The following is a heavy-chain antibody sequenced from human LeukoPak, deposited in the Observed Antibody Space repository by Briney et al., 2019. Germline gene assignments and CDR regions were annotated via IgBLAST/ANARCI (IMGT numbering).Heavy chain of an antibody. CDR3: AKDGGRQWEEAYFDY. D-gene: IGHD1-26*01. V-gene: IGHV3-23*01. Sequence: GGSLRLSCAASGFTFNTYAMSWVRQAPGKGLEWVSTIRGSDGYTYYADSVKGRFTISRDNSNNALYLQMNSLRAEDTALYYCAKDGGRQWEEAYFDYWGQGTLVTVSS. J-gene: IGHJ4*02. CDR2: IRGSDGYT. CDR1: GFTFNTYA.